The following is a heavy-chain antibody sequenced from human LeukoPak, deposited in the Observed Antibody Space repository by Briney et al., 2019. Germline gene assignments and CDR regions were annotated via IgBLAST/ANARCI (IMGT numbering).Heavy chain of an antibody. CDR1: GYSFTSYW. V-gene: IGHV5-51*01. Sequence: GESLKISCKGSGYSFTSYWIGWVRQMPGKGLEWMGIIYPGDSDTRYSPSFQGQVTISADKSISTAYLQWSSLKASDTAMYYCARGYCSGGSCYGLLGDWFDPWGQGTLVTVSS. CDR2: IYPGDSDT. J-gene: IGHJ5*02. CDR3: ARGYCSGGSCYGLLGDWFDP. D-gene: IGHD2-15*01.